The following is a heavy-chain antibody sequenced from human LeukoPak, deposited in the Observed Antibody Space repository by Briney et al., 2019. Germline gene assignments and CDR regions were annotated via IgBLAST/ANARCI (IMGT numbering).Heavy chain of an antibody. V-gene: IGHV3-7*01. CDR1: GFTFNTYW. Sequence: PGGSLRLSCAASGFTFNTYWMAWVRQAPGKGLEWVANIYGDGSRKNYLDSVKGRFTISRDNTKNSVYLQMNSLRAEDTGVYYCAKGPKGTFDYWGQGTLVTVSS. CDR3: AKGPKGTFDY. J-gene: IGHJ4*02. CDR2: IYGDGSRK.